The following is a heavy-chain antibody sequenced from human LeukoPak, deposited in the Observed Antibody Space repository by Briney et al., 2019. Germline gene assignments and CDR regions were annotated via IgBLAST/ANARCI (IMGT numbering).Heavy chain of an antibody. V-gene: IGHV3-23*01. Sequence: GGSLRLSGAAPGLTLSAYAVTWVRQAPGKGLEWVSRTTGNGATRVYSDSAKGRFTTSWDNSKNMVYLQLNSLRVEDTALYCCTKDPNGDYIGAFDAWGQGTLVTVSS. D-gene: IGHD4-17*01. J-gene: IGHJ5*02. CDR2: TTGNGATR. CDR1: GLTLSAYA. CDR3: TKDPNGDYIGAFDA.